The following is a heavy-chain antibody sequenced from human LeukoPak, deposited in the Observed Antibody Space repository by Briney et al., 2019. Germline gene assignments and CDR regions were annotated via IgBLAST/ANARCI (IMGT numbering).Heavy chain of an antibody. V-gene: IGHV3-33*01. J-gene: IGHJ4*02. CDR3: ARDGGDWLQMVRGVIGYFDY. CDR1: GFTFSSHG. D-gene: IGHD3-10*01. Sequence: TGGSLRLSCAASGFTFSSHGMHWVRQAPGKGLEWVAVIWYDGSNKYYADSVKGRFTISRDNSKNTLYLQMNSLRAEDTAVYYCARDGGDWLQMVRGVIGYFDYWGQGTLVTVSS. CDR2: IWYDGSNK.